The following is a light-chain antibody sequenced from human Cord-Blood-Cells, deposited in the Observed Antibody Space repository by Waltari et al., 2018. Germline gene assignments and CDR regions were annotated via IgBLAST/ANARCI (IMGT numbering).Light chain of an antibody. J-gene: IGLJ3*02. CDR2: CNS. CDR1: SSNIGAGYD. CDR3: QSYDSSLSGWV. Sequence: QSVLTQPPSVSGAPGQRVTISCTGSSSNIGAGYDVHWYQQLPGTAPQPLIYCNSNRPSGVPDRFSGSKSGTSASLAITGLQAEDEADYYCQSYDSSLSGWVFGGGTKLTVL. V-gene: IGLV1-40*01.